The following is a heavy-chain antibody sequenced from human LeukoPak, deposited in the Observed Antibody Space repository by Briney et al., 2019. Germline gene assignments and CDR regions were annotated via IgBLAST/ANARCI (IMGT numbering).Heavy chain of an antibody. CDR3: ARHRYSSGWSNFDY. V-gene: IGHV1-69*06. CDR1: GGTFSSYA. J-gene: IGHJ4*02. D-gene: IGHD6-19*01. Sequence: SVKVSCKASGGTFSSYAISWVRQAPGQGLEWMGGIIPIFGTANYAQKFQGRVTVTADKSTSTAYMELSSLRSEDTAVYYCARHRYSSGWSNFDYWGQGTLVTVSS. CDR2: IIPIFGTA.